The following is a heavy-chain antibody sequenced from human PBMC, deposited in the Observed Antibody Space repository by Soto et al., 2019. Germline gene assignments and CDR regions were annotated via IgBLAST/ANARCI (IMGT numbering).Heavy chain of an antibody. CDR3: AGERGGPTTSAFDI. CDR1: GFTFNSYY. D-gene: IGHD1-26*01. V-gene: IGHV3-7*04. Sequence: GGSLRLSCAASGFTFNSYYMTWVRQAPGKGLEWVANIRQDGSDKYYVGSVKGRFTISRDNDKKSLYLQMNSLRAEDTAVYYCAGERGGPTTSAFDIWGQGTMVTVSS. J-gene: IGHJ3*02. CDR2: IRQDGSDK.